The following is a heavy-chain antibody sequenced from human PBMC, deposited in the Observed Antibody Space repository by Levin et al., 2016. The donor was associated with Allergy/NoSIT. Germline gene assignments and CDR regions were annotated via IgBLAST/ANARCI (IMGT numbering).Heavy chain of an antibody. J-gene: IGHJ3*02. Sequence: SETLSLTCTVSGGSISSSSYYWGWIRQPPGKGLEWIGSIYYSGSTYYNPSLKSRVTISVDTSKNQFSLKLSSVTAADTAVYYCARHPAVGCSSTSCADDAFDIWGQGTMVTVSS. CDR2: IYYSGST. D-gene: IGHD2-2*01. CDR3: ARHPAVGCSSTSCADDAFDI. CDR1: GGSISSSSYY. V-gene: IGHV4-39*01.